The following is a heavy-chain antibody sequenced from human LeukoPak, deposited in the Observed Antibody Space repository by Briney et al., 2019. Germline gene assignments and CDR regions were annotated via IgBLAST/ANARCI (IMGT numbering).Heavy chain of an antibody. CDR2: IGGSGTRT. CDR1: GFTFSSYA. Sequence: GGSLRLSCAASGFTFSSYAMSCVRQVPGKGLEWVSGIGGSGTRTYYADSVKGRFTISRDNSKNTLYLQMNSLRDEDTAVYYCAKDSHWILFDDWGQGTLVTVSS. D-gene: IGHD2-2*03. CDR3: AKDSHWILFDD. J-gene: IGHJ4*02. V-gene: IGHV3-23*01.